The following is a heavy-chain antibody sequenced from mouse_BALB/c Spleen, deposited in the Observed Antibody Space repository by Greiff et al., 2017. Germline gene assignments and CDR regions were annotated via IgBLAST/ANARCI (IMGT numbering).Heavy chain of an antibody. Sequence: EVQRVESGGGLVKPGGSLKLSCAASGFTFSDYYMYWVRQTPEKRLEWVATISDGGSYTYYPDSVKGRFTISRDNAKNNLYLQMSSLKSEDTAMYYCAREKYGNYSAMDYWGQGTSVTVSS. V-gene: IGHV5-4*02. CDR3: AREKYGNYSAMDY. J-gene: IGHJ4*01. CDR1: GFTFSDYY. D-gene: IGHD2-10*02. CDR2: ISDGGSYT.